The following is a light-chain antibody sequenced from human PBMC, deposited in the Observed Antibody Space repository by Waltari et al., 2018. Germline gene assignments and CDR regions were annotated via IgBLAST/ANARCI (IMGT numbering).Light chain of an antibody. CDR2: DAS. V-gene: IGKV3-11*01. CDR1: QSINSY. CDR3: QQRRDWPLS. Sequence: EIVLTQSPATLSLSPVERATLSCRASQSINSYLAWYQQKPGQAPRLLIYDASNRATGIPARFSGSGSGTDFTLTISSLEPEDFAVYYCQQRRDWPLSFGGGTKVEIK. J-gene: IGKJ4*01.